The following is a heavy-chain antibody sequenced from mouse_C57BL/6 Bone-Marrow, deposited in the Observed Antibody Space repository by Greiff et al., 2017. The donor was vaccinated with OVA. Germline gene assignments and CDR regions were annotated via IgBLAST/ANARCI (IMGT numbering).Heavy chain of an antibody. CDR2: IYPGDGDT. V-gene: IGHV1-80*01. CDR1: GYAFSSYW. Sequence: VQLQQSGAELVKPGASVKISCKASGYAFSSYWMNWVKQRPGKGLEWIGQIYPGDGDTNYNGKFKGKATLTAEKSSSTAYMQLSSLTSEDSAVYFCARSGYYGSYWYFDVWGTGTTVTVSS. CDR3: ARSGYYGSYWYFDV. D-gene: IGHD1-1*01. J-gene: IGHJ1*03.